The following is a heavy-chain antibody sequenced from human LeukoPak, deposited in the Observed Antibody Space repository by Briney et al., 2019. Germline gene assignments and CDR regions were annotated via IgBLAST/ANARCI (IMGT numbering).Heavy chain of an antibody. CDR1: GGSISSSSYY. D-gene: IGHD3-3*01. J-gene: IGHJ4*02. Sequence: NTSETLSLTCTVSGGSISSSSYYWGWIRQPPGKGLEWIGEINHSGSTNYNPSLKSRVSLSVDTSKNQFSLKMSSVTAADTAVYYCARVVSIFGVVHDYWGQGTLVTVSS. CDR2: INHSGST. V-gene: IGHV4-39*07. CDR3: ARVVSIFGVVHDY.